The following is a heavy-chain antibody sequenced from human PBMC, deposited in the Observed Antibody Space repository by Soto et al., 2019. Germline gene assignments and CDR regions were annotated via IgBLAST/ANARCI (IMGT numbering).Heavy chain of an antibody. CDR3: ARGVYSGYDSSWFDP. J-gene: IGHJ5*02. Sequence: SETLSLTCTVSGGSISSYYWSWIRQPPGKGLEWIGYIYYSGSTNYNPSLKSRVTISVYTSKNQFSLKLSSVTAADTAVYYCARGVYSGYDSSWFDPWGQGTLVTVSS. CDR1: GGSISSYY. D-gene: IGHD5-12*01. CDR2: IYYSGST. V-gene: IGHV4-59*01.